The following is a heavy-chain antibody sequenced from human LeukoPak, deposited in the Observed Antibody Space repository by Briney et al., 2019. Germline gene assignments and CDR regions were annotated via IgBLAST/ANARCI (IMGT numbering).Heavy chain of an antibody. CDR2: ISSSGSTI. CDR3: AELGITMIGGV. J-gene: IGHJ6*04. Sequence: QAGRSLRPSRAAAAFTFSSYEINWVRHAPGKWREWVSYISSSGSTIYYADSVKGRFTISRDNAKNSLYLQMNSLRAEDTAVYYCAELGITMIGGVWGKGTTVTISS. V-gene: IGHV3-48*03. CDR1: AFTFSSYE. D-gene: IGHD3-10*02.